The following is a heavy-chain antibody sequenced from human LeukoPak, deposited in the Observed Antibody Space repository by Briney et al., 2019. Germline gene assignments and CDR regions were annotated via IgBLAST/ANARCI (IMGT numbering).Heavy chain of an antibody. Sequence: APVKVSCKASGYTFTSYYMHWVRQAPGQGLEWMGIINPSGGSTSYAQKFQGRVTMTRDTSTSTVYMELSSLRSEDTAVYYCARERGVVVPAAIDGWFDPWGQGTLVTVSS. J-gene: IGHJ5*02. CDR3: ARERGVVVPAAIDGWFDP. V-gene: IGHV1-46*01. CDR1: GYTFTSYY. D-gene: IGHD2-2*02. CDR2: INPSGGST.